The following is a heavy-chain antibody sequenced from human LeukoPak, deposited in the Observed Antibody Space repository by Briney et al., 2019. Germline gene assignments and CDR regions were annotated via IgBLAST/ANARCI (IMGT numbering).Heavy chain of an antibody. CDR3: ARARTGVDV. Sequence: SETLSLTCTVSGGSISSYYWSSIRQPPGKGLEWIGYIYYSGSTNYNPSLKSRVTISVDTSKNQFSLKLSSVTAADTAVYYCARARTGVDVWGQGTTVTVSS. CDR2: IYYSGST. J-gene: IGHJ6*02. V-gene: IGHV4-59*01. CDR1: GGSISSYY. D-gene: IGHD1-14*01.